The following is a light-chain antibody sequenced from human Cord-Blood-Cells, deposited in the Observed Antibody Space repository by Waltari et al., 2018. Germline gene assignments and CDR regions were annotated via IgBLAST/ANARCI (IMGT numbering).Light chain of an antibody. CDR2: GAS. Sequence: EIVMPQSPATLSVSPGARATLSCRASQSVSSNLAWYQQKPGQAPRLLIYGASTRATGIPARFSGSGSGTEFTLTINSLQSEDFAVYYCQQYNNWPYTFGQGTKLEIK. J-gene: IGKJ2*01. CDR3: QQYNNWPYT. V-gene: IGKV3-15*01. CDR1: QSVSSN.